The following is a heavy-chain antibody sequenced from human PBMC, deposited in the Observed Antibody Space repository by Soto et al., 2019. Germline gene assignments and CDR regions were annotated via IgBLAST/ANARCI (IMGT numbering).Heavy chain of an antibody. CDR3: ARPALREHLDY. CDR2: ISGSGCIT. J-gene: IGHJ4*02. Sequence: PGGSLRLSCAASGFTFGDHAMSWVRQAPGKGLEWVSVISGSGCITYYEDSVKGRFTISRDNAKNSLYLQMNSLRAADTAVYYCARPALREHLDYWGQGALVTVSS. D-gene: IGHD3-16*01. V-gene: IGHV3-23*01. CDR1: GFTFGDHA.